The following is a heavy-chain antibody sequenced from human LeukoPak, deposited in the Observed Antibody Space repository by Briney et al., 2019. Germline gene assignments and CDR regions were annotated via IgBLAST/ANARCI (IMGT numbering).Heavy chain of an antibody. D-gene: IGHD2-15*01. V-gene: IGHV4-59*08. CDR2: IYYRGGT. CDR3: ARGGYCSGGSCYSTGWFDP. Sequence: SETLSLTCTVSGGSSSSYYWSWIRQPPGKGLEWIGYIYYRGGTNYNPSLESRVTISVDTSKNQFSLKLSSVTAADTAVYYCARGGYCSGGSCYSTGWFDPWGQGTLVTVSS. CDR1: GGSSSSYY. J-gene: IGHJ5*02.